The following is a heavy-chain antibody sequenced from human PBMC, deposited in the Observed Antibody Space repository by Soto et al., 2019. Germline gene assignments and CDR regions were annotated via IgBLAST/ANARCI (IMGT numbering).Heavy chain of an antibody. Sequence: QVQLQESGPGLVKPSQTLSLTCTVSGGSISSGDYYWSWIRQSPGKGLEWIGFIYYSGTAYYNPSLTSRMTISINTSKNQFSLKVNSVTAADTAVFYCATTDYDSRGSDYWGQGTLVTVSS. J-gene: IGHJ4*02. D-gene: IGHD3-22*01. CDR1: GGSISSGDYY. CDR3: ATTDYDSRGSDY. CDR2: IYYSGTA. V-gene: IGHV4-30-4*01.